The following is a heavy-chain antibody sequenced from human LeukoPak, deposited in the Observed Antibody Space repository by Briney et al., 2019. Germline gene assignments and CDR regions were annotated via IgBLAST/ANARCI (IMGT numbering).Heavy chain of an antibody. Sequence: MASETLSLTCAVYGGSFSGYYWGWIRQPPGKGLEWIGSIYYSGSTYYNPSLKSRVTIFVDTSKNQFSLKLSSVTAADTAVYYCAKAGEGVFGVVMFDYWGQGTLVTVSS. J-gene: IGHJ4*02. CDR3: AKAGEGVFGVVMFDY. D-gene: IGHD3-3*01. CDR2: IYYSGST. V-gene: IGHV4-39*01. CDR1: GGSFSGYY.